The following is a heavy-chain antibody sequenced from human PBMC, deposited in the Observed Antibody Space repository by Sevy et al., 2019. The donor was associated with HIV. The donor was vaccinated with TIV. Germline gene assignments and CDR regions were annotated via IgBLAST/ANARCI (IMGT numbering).Heavy chain of an antibody. CDR3: ARNRVISYSDYRDVVPQDASDI. CDR2: ISPNSIYR. Sequence: LGGSLRLSCAASGFTFSDYSMHWVRQAPGKGLEWVSSISPNSIYRFYADSLKGRFAISRDNAKDSLYLQINSLRADDTAVYYCARNRVISYSDYRDVVPQDASDIWGRGTLVTVSS. CDR1: GFTFSDYS. D-gene: IGHD4-17*01. V-gene: IGHV3-21*01. J-gene: IGHJ3*02.